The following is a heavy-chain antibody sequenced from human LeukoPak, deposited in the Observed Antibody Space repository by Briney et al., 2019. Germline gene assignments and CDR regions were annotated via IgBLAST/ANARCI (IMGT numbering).Heavy chain of an antibody. Sequence: GGSLRPSCAASGFTFSSYEMNWVRQAPGKGLEWVSCISSGGRTIHYADSIKGRFTISRGNAKNSLYLQMTGLRAEDTAVYYCARVAPDYGDYGFDYWGQGTLVTVSS. CDR3: ARVAPDYGDYGFDY. CDR1: GFTFSSYE. CDR2: ISSGGRTI. D-gene: IGHD4-17*01. J-gene: IGHJ4*02. V-gene: IGHV3-48*03.